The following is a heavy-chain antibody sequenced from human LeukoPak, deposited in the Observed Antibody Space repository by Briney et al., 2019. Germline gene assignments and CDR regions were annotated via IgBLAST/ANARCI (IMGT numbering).Heavy chain of an antibody. Sequence: GGSLRLSCVASGFTFTTYAMIWVRQPPGKGLEWVSVISGSGANTYYADSVKGRFTISRDNSKNTLCPQMNSLRAEDTAVYYCAKGEQWLPRFDYWGQGTLVTVSS. D-gene: IGHD6-19*01. CDR2: ISGSGANT. V-gene: IGHV3-23*01. J-gene: IGHJ4*02. CDR1: GFTFTTYA. CDR3: AKGEQWLPRFDY.